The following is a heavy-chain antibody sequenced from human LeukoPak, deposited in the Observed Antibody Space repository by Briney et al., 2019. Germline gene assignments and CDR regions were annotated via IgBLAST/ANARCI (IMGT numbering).Heavy chain of an antibody. J-gene: IGHJ5*02. D-gene: IGHD3-3*01. V-gene: IGHV4-39*02. CDR3: ARDRGSLYDFWVDHGWAP. CDR2: IYYSGST. Sequence: SETMSLTCTVSGGSISSSSYYWGWIRQPPGKGLEWIGSIYYSGSTYYNPSLKSRVTISVDTSKNQFSLKLSSVTAADTAVYYCARDRGSLYDFWVDHGWAPWGQGTLVTVSS. CDR1: GGSISSSSYY.